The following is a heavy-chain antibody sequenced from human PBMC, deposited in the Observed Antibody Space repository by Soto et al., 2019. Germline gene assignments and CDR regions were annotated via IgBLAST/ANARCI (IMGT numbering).Heavy chain of an antibody. Sequence: GWSLRLSCAASGFTFSSYGMHLVRQAPGKGLEWVAFISYDGSNKYYADPVKGRFTISRDNSKNTLYLQMNSLRAEDTAVYYCAKVGGEGSTSWDYYGMEVWRQGITVTVSS. CDR1: GFTFSSYG. D-gene: IGHD2-2*01. CDR2: ISYDGSNK. CDR3: AKVGGEGSTSWDYYGMEV. J-gene: IGHJ6*02. V-gene: IGHV3-30*18.